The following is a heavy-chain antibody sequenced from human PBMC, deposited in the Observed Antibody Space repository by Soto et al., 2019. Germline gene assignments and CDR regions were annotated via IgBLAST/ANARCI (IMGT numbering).Heavy chain of an antibody. Sequence: PAETLSLTCAVSGGSISSGGYSWSWIRQPPGKGLEWIGDIYHIGSTYYNPSLESRVTISVDRSKNQFSLKLSSVTAADTAVYYCGRRTYSYASGSYYNLPNWFDPWGPGTLVTVSS. J-gene: IGHJ5*02. D-gene: IGHD3-10*01. V-gene: IGHV4-30-2*01. CDR3: GRRTYSYASGSYYNLPNWFDP. CDR1: GGSISSGGYS. CDR2: IYHIGST.